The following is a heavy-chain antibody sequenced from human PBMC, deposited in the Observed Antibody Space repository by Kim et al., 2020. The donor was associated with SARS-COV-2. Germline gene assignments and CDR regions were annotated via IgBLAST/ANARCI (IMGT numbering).Heavy chain of an antibody. CDR3: ARDASGRPYNYGVDV. CDR2: ISYGWST. V-gene: IGHV4-61*01. CDR1: GGSVSSRSYY. D-gene: IGHD3-10*01. Sequence: SETLSLTCTVSGGSVSSRSYYWNWIRQPPGKGLQWIGYISYGWSTNSNPSLKSRVTISLDTSTNQFSLKLTSVTGADTAVYYCARDASGRPYNYGVDVLGQGTTVTVSS. J-gene: IGHJ6*02.